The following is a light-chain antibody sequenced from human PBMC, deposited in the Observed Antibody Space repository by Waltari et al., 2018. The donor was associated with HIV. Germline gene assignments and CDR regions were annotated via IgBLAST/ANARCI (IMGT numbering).Light chain of an antibody. J-gene: IGKJ5*01. CDR1: RGIGTW. Sequence: DFQMTKSPSSVSASVGDRVTIPCRASRGIGTWLPWYQQKPGKAPKLLIYAASNLQSGVPTRFSGRGSVTEFTLTISSLQPEDFATYYCQQGNSFPRITFGQGTRLEIK. V-gene: IGKV1-12*01. CDR3: QQGNSFPRIT. CDR2: AAS.